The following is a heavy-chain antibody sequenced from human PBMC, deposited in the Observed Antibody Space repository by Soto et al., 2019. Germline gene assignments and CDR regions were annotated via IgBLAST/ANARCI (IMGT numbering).Heavy chain of an antibody. CDR2: MCSSSSII. J-gene: IGHJ6*02. D-gene: IGHD2-21*01. V-gene: IGHV3-48*02. CDR3: ARGGEVDA. CDR1: GFTFSSYS. Sequence: EVQLVESGGGLVQPGGSLRLSCVASGFTFSSYSMNWVRQAPGKGLEWVSYMCSSSSIIYYADSLKGRFTISRDNAKNSLYLQMNSLRDEDTAVYYCARGGEVDAWGQGTTVTVSS.